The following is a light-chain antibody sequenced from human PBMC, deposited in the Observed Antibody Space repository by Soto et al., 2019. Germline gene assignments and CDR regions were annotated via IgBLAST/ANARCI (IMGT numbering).Light chain of an antibody. CDR2: DVS. CDR1: SSDGGGYNY. V-gene: IGLV2-14*01. Sequence: QSVLTQPASVSGSPGQSITISCTGTSSDGGGYNYVSWYQQHPGKAPKLMIYDVSNRPSGVSNRFSGSQSGNTASLTISGLQAEDEADYYCSSYTSSSTLVVFGGGTKLTVL. CDR3: SSYTSSSTLVV. J-gene: IGLJ2*01.